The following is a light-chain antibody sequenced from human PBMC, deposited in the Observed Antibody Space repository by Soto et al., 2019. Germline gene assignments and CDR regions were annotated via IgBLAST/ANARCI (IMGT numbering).Light chain of an antibody. V-gene: IGLV1-40*01. CDR2: GHS. Sequence: QSVLTQPSSVSGATGKRVTISCTGSSSNIGAGYDVHWYQQLPGTAPKLLIYGHSNRPSGVPDRFSGSKSGTSASLAITGLRAEDEADYYCQSYDIRLSGWVFGGGTKLTV. CDR1: SSNIGAGYD. CDR3: QSYDIRLSGWV. J-gene: IGLJ3*02.